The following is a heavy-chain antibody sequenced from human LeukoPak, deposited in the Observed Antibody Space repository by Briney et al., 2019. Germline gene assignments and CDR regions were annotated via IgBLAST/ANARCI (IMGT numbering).Heavy chain of an antibody. CDR2: INHSGGT. Sequence: PSETLSLTCAVYGGSFSGYYWSWIRQPPGKGLEWIGEINHSGGTNYNPSLKSRVTISVDTSKNQFSLKLSSVAAADTAVYYCARGPSLNNWNDARVFDYWGQGTLVTVSS. V-gene: IGHV4-34*01. CDR1: GGSFSGYY. D-gene: IGHD1-20*01. CDR3: ARGPSLNNWNDARVFDY. J-gene: IGHJ4*02.